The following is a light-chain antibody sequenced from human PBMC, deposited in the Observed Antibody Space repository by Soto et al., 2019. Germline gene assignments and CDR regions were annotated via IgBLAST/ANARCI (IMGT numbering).Light chain of an antibody. CDR1: SSNIGSNN. J-gene: IGLJ1*01. CDR2: SLN. CDR3: NSYTSSSTYV. Sequence: QSVLTQPPSASGTPGQNVTISCSGSSSNIGSNNVNWYQLLPGAAPKLLIYSLNQRPSGVPDRFSASKSGTSASLAISGLQSEDEGDYYCNSYTSSSTYVFGTGTKVTVL. V-gene: IGLV1-44*01.